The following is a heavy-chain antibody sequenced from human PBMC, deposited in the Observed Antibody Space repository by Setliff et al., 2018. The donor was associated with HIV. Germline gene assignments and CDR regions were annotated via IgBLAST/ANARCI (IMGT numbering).Heavy chain of an antibody. V-gene: IGHV4-4*07. CDR3: TRAFHRGIPDYFDS. D-gene: IGHD2-2*02. CDR2: INPSGSR. Sequence: KPSETLSLTCTVSGDSVNGYYWSWIRQPAGKGLEWVGRINPSGSRNYNPSLNSRVAVSLDTSKNQFSLKLSSVTAADTAVYYCTRAFHRGIPDYFDSWGQGILVTVSS. J-gene: IGHJ4*02. CDR1: GDSVNGYY.